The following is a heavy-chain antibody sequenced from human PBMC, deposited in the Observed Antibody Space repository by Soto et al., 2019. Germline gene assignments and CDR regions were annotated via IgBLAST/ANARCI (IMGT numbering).Heavy chain of an antibody. D-gene: IGHD1-1*01. J-gene: IGHJ4*02. V-gene: IGHV3-23*01. Sequence: EVQLLESGGGLVPPGGSLRLSCAASGFTFSSYAMSWVRQAPGEGLEWLAGITFRGDNTYYADSVKGRFTLSRVNSRNRLDLQMNSLKVEDTALYYCAKLGTMGVFDNWGQGTLLTVSS. CDR1: GFTFSSYA. CDR3: AKLGTMGVFDN. CDR2: ITFRGDNT.